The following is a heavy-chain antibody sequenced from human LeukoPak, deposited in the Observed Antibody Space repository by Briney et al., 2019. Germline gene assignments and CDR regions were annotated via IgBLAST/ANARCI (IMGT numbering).Heavy chain of an antibody. V-gene: IGHV1-8*01. J-gene: IGHJ6*02. D-gene: IGHD3-3*02. Sequence: ASVKVSCKASGYTFTSYDINWVRQATGQGLEWMGWVNPNSGNAGSPQKFQGRVTMTRDTSISTAYMELSSLTSEDTAVYYCARGVLEGVDVWGQGTAVTVSS. CDR2: VNPNSGNA. CDR1: GYTFTSYD. CDR3: ARGVLEGVDV.